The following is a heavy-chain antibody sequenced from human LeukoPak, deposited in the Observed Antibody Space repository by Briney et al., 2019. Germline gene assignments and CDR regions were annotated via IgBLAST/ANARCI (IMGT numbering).Heavy chain of an antibody. J-gene: IGHJ6*03. CDR1: GYTFTGYY. V-gene: IGHV1-8*02. CDR3: ARGGQLASFGSYYMDV. D-gene: IGHD6-13*01. CDR2: MNPNSGNT. Sequence: ASVKVSCKASGYTFTGYYMHWVRQAPGQGLEWMGWMNPNSGNTGYAQKFQGRVTMTRNTSISTAYMELSSLRSEDTAVYYCARGGQLASFGSYYMDVWGEGTTVTVSS.